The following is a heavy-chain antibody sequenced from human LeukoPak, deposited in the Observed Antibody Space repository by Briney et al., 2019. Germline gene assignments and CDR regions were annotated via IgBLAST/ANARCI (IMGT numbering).Heavy chain of an antibody. CDR1: GFTFSSYA. V-gene: IGHV3-64*01. J-gene: IGHJ4*02. D-gene: IGHD3-10*01. CDR2: ISSNGGST. Sequence: GGSLRLSCAASGFTFSSYAMHWVRQAPGKGLEYVSAISSNGGSTYYANSVKGRFTISRDNSKNTLYLQMGSLRAEDMAVYHCAREGDPNYGSGSQGFDYWGQGTLVTVSS. CDR3: AREGDPNYGSGSQGFDY.